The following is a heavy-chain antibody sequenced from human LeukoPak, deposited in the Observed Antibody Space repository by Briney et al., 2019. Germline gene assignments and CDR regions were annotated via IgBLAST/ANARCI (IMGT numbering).Heavy chain of an antibody. D-gene: IGHD2-15*01. CDR2: ISAYNGNT. V-gene: IGHV1-18*01. CDR1: GYTFTSYG. J-gene: IGHJ4*02. CDR3: AREVAVVAATPIDY. Sequence: ASVKVSCKASGYTFTSYGISWVRQAPGQGLEWMGWISAYNGNTNYAQKLQGRVTMTTDTSTSTAYMELRSLRSDDTAVYYCAREVAVVAATPIDYWGQGTLVTVSS.